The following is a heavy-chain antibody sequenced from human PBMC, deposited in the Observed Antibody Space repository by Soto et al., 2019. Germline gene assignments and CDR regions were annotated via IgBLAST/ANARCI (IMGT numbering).Heavy chain of an antibody. CDR1: GYIFTGYY. J-gene: IGHJ5*02. CDR2: ISPNSGGT. V-gene: IGHV1-2*02. D-gene: IGHD4-4*01. CDR3: ARDWATVTSNWFDP. Sequence: SVKVSCKASGYIFTGYYIHWVRQAPGQGLEWMGWISPNSGGTYYAQKFQGRVTMTRDTSISTAYMELSRLRSGDTAVYYCARDWATVTSNWFDPWGQGTLVTVSS.